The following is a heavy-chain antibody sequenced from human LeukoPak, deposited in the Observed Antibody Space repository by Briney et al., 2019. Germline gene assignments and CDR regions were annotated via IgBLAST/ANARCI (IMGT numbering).Heavy chain of an antibody. CDR2: IYYSGST. J-gene: IGHJ6*03. CDR3: AREVTTKYYYYYYMDV. D-gene: IGHD4-17*01. CDR1: GGSISSYY. Sequence: SETLSLTCTVSGGSISSYYWSWIRQPPGKGLEWIGYIYYSGSTNYNPSLKSRVTISVDTSKNQFSLKLSSVTAADTAVYYCAREVTTKYYYYYYMDVWGKGTTVTVSS. V-gene: IGHV4-59*01.